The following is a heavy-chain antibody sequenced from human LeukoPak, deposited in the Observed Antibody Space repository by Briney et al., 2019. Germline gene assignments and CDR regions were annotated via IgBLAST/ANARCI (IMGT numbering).Heavy chain of an antibody. V-gene: IGHV7-4-1*01. Sequence: GASVKVSCRASGYTFTRNTINWVRQVPGQGLEWMGWVNTNTGNPTYAQGFTGRFVFSSDTSVSTAYLQIGSLKAEDTAVYYCVTNSDSSGYFGYWGQGTLVTVSS. CDR3: VTNSDSSGYFGY. D-gene: IGHD3-22*01. J-gene: IGHJ4*02. CDR1: GYTFTRNT. CDR2: VNTNTGNP.